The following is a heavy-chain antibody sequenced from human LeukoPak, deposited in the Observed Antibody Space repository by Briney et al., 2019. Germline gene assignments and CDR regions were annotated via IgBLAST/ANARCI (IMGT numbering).Heavy chain of an antibody. CDR3: AREDTPAAFLTYYYYYYYMDV. J-gene: IGHJ6*03. CDR1: GFTFSSYG. CDR2: IWYDGSNK. D-gene: IGHD2-2*01. V-gene: IGHV3-33*01. Sequence: GGSLRLSCAASGFTFSSYGMHWVRQAPGKGLEWVAVIWYDGSNKYYADSVKGRFTISRDNSKNTLYLQMNSLRAEDTAVYYCAREDTPAAFLTYYYYYYYMDVWGKGTTVTVSS.